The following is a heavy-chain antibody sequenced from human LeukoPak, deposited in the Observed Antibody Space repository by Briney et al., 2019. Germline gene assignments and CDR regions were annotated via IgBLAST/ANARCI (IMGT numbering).Heavy chain of an antibody. V-gene: IGHV4-39*01. D-gene: IGHD3-22*01. CDR2: IYHSGST. J-gene: IGHJ4*02. Sequence: PSETLSLTCTVSGGSIISYYWSWIRQPPGKGLEWIGRIYHSGSTYHNPSLKSRVTISVDTSKNQFSLKLSSVTAADMAVYYCARHGDSSGYYSNFDYWGQGTLVIVSS. CDR3: ARHGDSSGYYSNFDY. CDR1: GGSIISYY.